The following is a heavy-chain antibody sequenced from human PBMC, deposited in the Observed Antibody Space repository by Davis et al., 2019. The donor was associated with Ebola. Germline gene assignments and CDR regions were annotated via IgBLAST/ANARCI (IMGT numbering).Heavy chain of an antibody. J-gene: IGHJ4*02. D-gene: IGHD6-19*01. CDR2: ISYDGSNK. V-gene: IGHV3-30-3*01. CDR3: ASGGYSSGWYQPSFDY. CDR1: GFTFSSYA. Sequence: PGGSLRLSCAASGFTFSSYAMHWVRQAPGKGLEWVAVISYDGSNKYYADSVKGRFTISRDNSKNTLYLQMNSLRAEDTAVYYCASGGYSSGWYQPSFDYWGQGTLVTVSS.